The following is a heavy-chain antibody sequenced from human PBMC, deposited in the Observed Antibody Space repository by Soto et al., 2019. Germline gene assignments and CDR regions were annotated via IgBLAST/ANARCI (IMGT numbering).Heavy chain of an antibody. D-gene: IGHD3-22*01. V-gene: IGHV5-51*01. CDR3: ARKDKSGYFNWFDP. Sequence: ESLKLSCRTSGYKFTSSWIAWVRQMPGKGLEWMGIIFPSDSDTRYSPSFQGQVTISADRSTSTVFLQWASLKASDTAVYFCARKDKSGYFNWFDPWGQGTLVTVSS. CDR1: GYKFTSSW. J-gene: IGHJ5*02. CDR2: IFPSDSDT.